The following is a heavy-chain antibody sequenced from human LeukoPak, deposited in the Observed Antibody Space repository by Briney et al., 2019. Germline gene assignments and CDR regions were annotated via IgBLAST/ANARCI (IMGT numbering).Heavy chain of an antibody. CDR2: ISDDSSFT. Sequence: GGSLRLSCVASGLRFRSYAMNWVRQAPGKGLECISTISDDSSFTYYADSVKGRSAISRDDSKNTLYLQMNNLKVEDTAVYYCAASLPNIVVVPATKGPFGYWGQGTLVTVSS. D-gene: IGHD2-2*01. V-gene: IGHV3-23*01. J-gene: IGHJ4*02. CDR3: AASLPNIVVVPATKGPFGY. CDR1: GLRFRSYA.